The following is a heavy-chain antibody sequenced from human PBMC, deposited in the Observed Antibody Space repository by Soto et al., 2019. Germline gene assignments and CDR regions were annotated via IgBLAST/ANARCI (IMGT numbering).Heavy chain of an antibody. CDR3: ARDGDYVWGSYRSGADY. Sequence: QVQLVESGGGVVQPGRSLRLSCAASGFTFSSYAMHWVRQAPGKGLEWVAVISYDGSNKYYADSVKGRFTISRDNSKNTLYLQMNRLRAEDTAVYYCARDGDYVWGSYRSGADYWGQGTLVTVSS. CDR1: GFTFSSYA. J-gene: IGHJ4*02. D-gene: IGHD3-16*02. CDR2: ISYDGSNK. V-gene: IGHV3-30-3*01.